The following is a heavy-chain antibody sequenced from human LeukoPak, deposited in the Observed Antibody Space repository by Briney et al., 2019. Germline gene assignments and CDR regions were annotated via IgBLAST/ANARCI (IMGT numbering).Heavy chain of an antibody. J-gene: IGHJ3*02. CDR3: SADSGRVMAFDI. Sequence: SVKVSCKASGFTFTSSAMQWVRQARGHRLEWIGWIVVGSGNTNYAQKFQERVTITRDMSTSTAYMELSSLRSEDTAVYYCSADSGRVMAFDIWGQGTMVTVSS. V-gene: IGHV1-58*02. CDR2: IVVGSGNT. D-gene: IGHD3-10*01. CDR1: GFTFTSSA.